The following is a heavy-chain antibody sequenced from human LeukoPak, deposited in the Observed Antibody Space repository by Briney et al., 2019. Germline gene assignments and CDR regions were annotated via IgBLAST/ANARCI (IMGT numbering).Heavy chain of an antibody. D-gene: IGHD3-22*01. CDR1: GFTFSNYW. V-gene: IGHV3-74*01. CDR3: ARDLGQYYDTSDNWFDP. Sequence: GGSLKLSCAASGFTFSNYWMHWVRQAPGKGLVWVSRINSDGINTSYADSVKGRFTISRDNAKNTLNLQMNSLRAEDTAVYYCARDLGQYYDTSDNWFDPWGQGTLVTVSS. J-gene: IGHJ5*02. CDR2: INSDGINT.